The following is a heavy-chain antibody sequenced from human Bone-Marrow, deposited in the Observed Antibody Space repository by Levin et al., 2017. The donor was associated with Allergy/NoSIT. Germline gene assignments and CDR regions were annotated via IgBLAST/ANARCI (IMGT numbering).Heavy chain of an antibody. Sequence: SQTLSLTCAVSGGSITSGDFYWTWIRQPPGKGLQWIGFIYHSGSAYYIPSLQSRASISIDTSKNQFSLQLRSVSVADTAIYYCARRGLYDSTGYFSWGRGTLVTVSS. CDR2: IYHSGSA. D-gene: IGHD3-22*01. CDR1: GGSITSGDFY. J-gene: IGHJ4*02. CDR3: ARRGLYDSTGYFS. V-gene: IGHV4-30-4*01.